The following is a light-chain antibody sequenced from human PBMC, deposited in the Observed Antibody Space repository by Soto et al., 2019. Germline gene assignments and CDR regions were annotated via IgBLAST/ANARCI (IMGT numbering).Light chain of an antibody. CDR3: SSYTTTITV. CDR1: ENDIGFANY. Sequence: QSALTQPPSASGSPGQSVTITCSGTENDIGFANYVSWYQQYPGKPPQLLIYEVTNRPLGVSNRFSGSKSGNTASLTISGLQAGDEADYYCSSYTTTITVFGGGTKLTVL. J-gene: IGLJ3*02. CDR2: EVT. V-gene: IGLV2-14*01.